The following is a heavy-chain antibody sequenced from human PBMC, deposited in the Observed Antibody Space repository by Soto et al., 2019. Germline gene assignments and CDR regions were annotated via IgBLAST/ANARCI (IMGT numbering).Heavy chain of an antibody. CDR3: ATATYYYDSSGYYYYYFDY. Sequence: ASETLSLTCTVSGGSISSGGYYWSWIRQHPGKGLEWIGYIYYSGSTYYNPSLKSRVTISVDTSKNQFSLKLSSVTAADTAVYYCATATYYYDSSGYYYYYFDYWGQGTLVTVSS. D-gene: IGHD3-22*01. J-gene: IGHJ4*02. CDR1: GGSISSGGYY. V-gene: IGHV4-31*03. CDR2: IYYSGST.